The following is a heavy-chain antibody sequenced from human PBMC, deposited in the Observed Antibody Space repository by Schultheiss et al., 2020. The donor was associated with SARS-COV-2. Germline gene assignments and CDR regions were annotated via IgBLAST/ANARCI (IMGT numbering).Heavy chain of an antibody. D-gene: IGHD2-2*01. J-gene: IGHJ4*02. CDR2: IYTSGST. Sequence: SETLSLTCTVSGGSISSYYWSWIRQPAGKGLEWIGRIYTSGSTNYNPSLKSRVTMSVDTSKNQFSLKLSSVTAADTAVYYCARGRACSSTSCLIDYWGQGTLVTVSS. CDR1: GGSISSYY. CDR3: ARGRACSSTSCLIDY. V-gene: IGHV4-4*07.